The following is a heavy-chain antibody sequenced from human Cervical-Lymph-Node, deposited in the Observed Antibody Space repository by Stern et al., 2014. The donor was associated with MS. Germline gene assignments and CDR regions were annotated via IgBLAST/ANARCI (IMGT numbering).Heavy chain of an antibody. J-gene: IGHJ6*02. D-gene: IGHD2/OR15-2a*01. CDR1: GYTFTSNA. CDR3: ARDLKEGNIFYYNGMDV. Sequence: VQLVQSGAEVKKPGASVKVSCKTSGYTFTSNAIHWVRQAPGQRPEWMGWINASNGNTRYSKKFQGRVTFTRDTSASTAYMDLSSLRYEDTAVYYCARDLKEGNIFYYNGMDVWGQGTTVTVSS. V-gene: IGHV1-3*01. CDR2: INASNGNT.